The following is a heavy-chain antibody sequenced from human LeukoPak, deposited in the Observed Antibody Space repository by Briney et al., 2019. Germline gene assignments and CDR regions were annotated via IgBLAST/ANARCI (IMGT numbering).Heavy chain of an antibody. CDR2: ISSSSSTI. D-gene: IGHD6-13*01. J-gene: IGHJ4*02. Sequence: PGRSLRLSCAASGFTFSSYSMNWVRQAPGKGLEWVSYISSSSSTIYYADSVKGRFTISRDNAKNSLYLQMNSLRDEDTAVYYCARSSIAAAGKGFDYWGQGTLVTVSS. CDR1: GFTFSSYS. V-gene: IGHV3-48*02. CDR3: ARSSIAAAGKGFDY.